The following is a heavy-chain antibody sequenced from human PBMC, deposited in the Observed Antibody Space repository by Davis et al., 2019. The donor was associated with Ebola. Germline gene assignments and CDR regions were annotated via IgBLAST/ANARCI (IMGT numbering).Heavy chain of an antibody. J-gene: IGHJ4*02. CDR2: ISGSGGST. Sequence: GESLKISCAASGFTFSSYAMSWVRQAPGKGLEWVSAISGSGGSTYYADSVKGRFTISRDNSKNTLYLQMNSLRAEDMAVYYCARGGKWELSYFDYWGQGTLVTVSS. D-gene: IGHD1-26*01. CDR3: ARGGKWELSYFDY. V-gene: IGHV3-23*01. CDR1: GFTFSSYA.